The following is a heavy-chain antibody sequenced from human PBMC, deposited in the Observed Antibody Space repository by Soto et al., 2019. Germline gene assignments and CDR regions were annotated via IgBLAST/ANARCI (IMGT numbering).Heavy chain of an antibody. J-gene: IGHJ4*02. CDR2: ISGSGGST. D-gene: IGHD6-19*01. CDR3: AKDRKRGIAVAGKVGY. CDR1: GFTFSSYA. Sequence: EVQLLESGGGLVQPGGSLRLSCAASGFTFSSYAMSWVRQAPGKGLEWVSAISGSGGSTYYADSVKGGFTISRDNSKNTLYLQMNSLRAEDTAVYYCAKDRKRGIAVAGKVGYWGQGTLVTVSS. V-gene: IGHV3-23*01.